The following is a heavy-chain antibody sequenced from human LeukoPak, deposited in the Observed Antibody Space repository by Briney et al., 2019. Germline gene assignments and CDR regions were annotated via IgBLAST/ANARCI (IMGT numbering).Heavy chain of an antibody. CDR3: ARTGSIVATAFPDY. Sequence: SETLSLTCAVYGGSFSGYYWSWIRQPPGKGLEWIGEINHSGSTNCNPSLKSRVTISVDTSKNQFSLKLSSVTAADTAVYYCARTGSIVATAFPDYWGQGTPVTVSS. D-gene: IGHD5-12*01. CDR1: GGSFSGYY. V-gene: IGHV4-34*01. J-gene: IGHJ4*02. CDR2: INHSGST.